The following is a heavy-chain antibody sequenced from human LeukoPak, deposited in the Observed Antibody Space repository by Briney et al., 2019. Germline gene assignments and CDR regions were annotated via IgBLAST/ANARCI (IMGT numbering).Heavy chain of an antibody. J-gene: IGHJ4*02. Sequence: SETLSLTCAVYGGSFSGYYWSWIRQPPGKGLEWIGEINHSGSTNYNPSLKSRVTISVDTSKNQFSLELSSVTAADTAVYYCARSPLTGYSVYFDYWGQGTLVTVSS. CDR2: INHSGST. CDR3: ARSPLTGYSVYFDY. D-gene: IGHD3-9*01. V-gene: IGHV4-34*01. CDR1: GGSFSGYY.